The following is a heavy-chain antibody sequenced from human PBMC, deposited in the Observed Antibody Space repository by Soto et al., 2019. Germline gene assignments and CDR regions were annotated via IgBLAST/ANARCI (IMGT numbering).Heavy chain of an antibody. CDR1: XXXXSSYX. V-gene: IGHV3-30*03. Sequence: QVQLVESGGGVVQPGRSLRLSCXASXXXXSSYXMXXXXQAPXXXLEWVAVISYDGSNKYYADSVKGRFTISRDNSKNTLYLQMNSLRAEDTAVYYCASYSSSWYYFDYWGQGTLVTVSS. CDR2: ISYDGSNK. D-gene: IGHD6-13*01. J-gene: IGHJ4*02. CDR3: ASYSSSWYYFDY.